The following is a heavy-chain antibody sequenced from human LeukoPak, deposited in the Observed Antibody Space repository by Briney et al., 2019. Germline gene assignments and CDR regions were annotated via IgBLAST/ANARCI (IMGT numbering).Heavy chain of an antibody. CDR3: AKDGSGEGQFDY. J-gene: IGHJ4*02. Sequence: GSLRLSCAASGFTFSSYAMSRVRQAPGKGLEWVSGISGSGGSTYYADSVKGRFTISRDTSKNTLYLQMNSLRAEDTAVYYCAKDGSGEGQFDYWGQGTLVTVSS. CDR2: ISGSGGST. D-gene: IGHD2-15*01. V-gene: IGHV3-23*01. CDR1: GFTFSSYA.